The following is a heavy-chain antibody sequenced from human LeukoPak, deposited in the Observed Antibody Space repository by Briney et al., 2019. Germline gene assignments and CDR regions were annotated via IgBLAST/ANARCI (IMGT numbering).Heavy chain of an antibody. V-gene: IGHV1-18*01. CDR3: ARDYGIRNPYDAFDI. D-gene: IGHD4-17*01. CDR2: ISAYNDNT. CDR1: GYTFTSYG. Sequence: GASVKVSCKASGYTFTSYGISWVRQAPGQGLEWMGWISAYNDNTNYAQKLQGRVTMTTDTSTSTAYMELRSLRSDDTAVYYCARDYGIRNPYDAFDIWGQGTMVTVSS. J-gene: IGHJ3*02.